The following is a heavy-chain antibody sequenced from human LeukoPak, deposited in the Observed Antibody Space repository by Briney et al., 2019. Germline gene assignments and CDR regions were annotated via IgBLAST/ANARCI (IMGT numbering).Heavy chain of an antibody. V-gene: IGHV3-7*01. CDR1: GFIFGNYW. CDR3: AKSSEYYDFWTSYLADS. D-gene: IGHD3-3*01. Sequence: GGSLTLSCVASGFIFGNYWMTWVRQAPGKGLEWVANIKLDGSEKNYMDSVKGRFTISRDDAKSSLYLQMNSLRAEDTAVYYCAKSSEYYDFWTSYLADSWGQGTLVTVSS. CDR2: IKLDGSEK. J-gene: IGHJ4*02.